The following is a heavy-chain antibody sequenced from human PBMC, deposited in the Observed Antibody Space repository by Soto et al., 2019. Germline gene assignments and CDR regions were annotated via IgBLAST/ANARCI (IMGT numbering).Heavy chain of an antibody. CDR1: GGSLSSVGYY. D-gene: IGHD3-3*01. CDR3: ARGGPPPDFCSGPDDNCFDP. J-gene: IGHJ5*02. Sequence: SETLCLTCTVSGGSLSSVGYYWRWIRQHPGKGLEWIGYIYYSGSTYYNPSLKSRVIISVDTSKNQFSLKLSSVTAADTAVYYCARGGPPPDFCSGPDDNCFDPWGQGTLVTVSS. V-gene: IGHV4-31*03. CDR2: IYYSGST.